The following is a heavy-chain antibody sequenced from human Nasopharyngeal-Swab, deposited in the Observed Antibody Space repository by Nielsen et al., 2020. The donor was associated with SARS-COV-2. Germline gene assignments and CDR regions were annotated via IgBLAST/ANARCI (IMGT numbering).Heavy chain of an antibody. D-gene: IGHD6-19*01. Sequence: ASVKVSCKVSGYTLTELSMHWVRQAPGKGLEWMGGFDPEDGETIYAQKFQGRVTMTRNTSISTAYMELSSLRSEDTAVYYCARPTTSYSSGWSFPHDYWGQGTLVTVSS. CDR2: FDPEDGET. J-gene: IGHJ4*02. CDR3: ARPTTSYSSGWSFPHDY. V-gene: IGHV1-24*01. CDR1: GYTLTELS.